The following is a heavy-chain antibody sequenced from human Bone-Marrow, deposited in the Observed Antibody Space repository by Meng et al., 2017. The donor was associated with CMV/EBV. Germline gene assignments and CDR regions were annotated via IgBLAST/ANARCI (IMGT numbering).Heavy chain of an antibody. CDR1: GGTFSSYA. Sequence: SVKVSCKASGGTFSSYAISWVRQAPGQGLEWMGGIIPIFGTANYAQKFQGRVTITTDESTITAYRELSSLTSEDTAVYYCARFLIVQAGSLYWGYGLVVWGQGTTVAASS. CDR3: ARFLIVQAGSLYWGYGLVV. D-gene: IGHD2-2*01. CDR2: IIPIFGTA. V-gene: IGHV1-69*05. J-gene: IGHJ6*02.